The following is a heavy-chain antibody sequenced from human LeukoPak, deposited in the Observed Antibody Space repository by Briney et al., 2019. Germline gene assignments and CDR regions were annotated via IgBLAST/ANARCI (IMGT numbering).Heavy chain of an antibody. J-gene: IGHJ3*02. D-gene: IGHD2-15*01. Sequence: SETLSLTCTVSGGSISSSSYYWGWIRQPPGKGLEWIGSISYSGTTYYNPSLKSRVTISVDTSKNQFSLKLSSVTAADTAVYYCARHIVGAQGVVYAFDIWGQGTMVTVSS. V-gene: IGHV4-39*07. CDR2: ISYSGTT. CDR1: GGSISSSSYY. CDR3: ARHIVGAQGVVYAFDI.